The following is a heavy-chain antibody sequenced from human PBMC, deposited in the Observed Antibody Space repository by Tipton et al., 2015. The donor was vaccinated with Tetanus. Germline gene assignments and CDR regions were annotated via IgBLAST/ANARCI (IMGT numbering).Heavy chain of an antibody. Sequence: QLVQSGVEVKKPGESLKISCKASGYSFPNYYIAWVRHMPGKGLEWMGTIHPGDSIAEYSPSFRGQVTISADKSINTAYLQWSSLKASDTAIYYCARRRTNTNLFFWYESWGQGTLVAVSS. CDR3: ARRRTNTNLFFWYES. CDR1: GYSFPNYY. J-gene: IGHJ5*01. CDR2: IHPGDSIA. V-gene: IGHV5-51*01. D-gene: IGHD1/OR15-1a*01.